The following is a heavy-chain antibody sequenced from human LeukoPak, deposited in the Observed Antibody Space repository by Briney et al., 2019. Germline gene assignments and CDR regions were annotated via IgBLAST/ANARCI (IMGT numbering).Heavy chain of an antibody. D-gene: IGHD4-17*01. CDR1: GFTFSSFW. CDR3: AREGFYGDYDY. Sequence: GGSLRLSCAASGFTFSSFWMHWVRQAPGKGLVWVSRINSDGSSTSYADSVKGRFTISRDNAKNTLYLQMNSLRAEDTAVYYCAREGFYGDYDYWGQGTLVTVSS. CDR2: INSDGSST. V-gene: IGHV3-74*01. J-gene: IGHJ4*02.